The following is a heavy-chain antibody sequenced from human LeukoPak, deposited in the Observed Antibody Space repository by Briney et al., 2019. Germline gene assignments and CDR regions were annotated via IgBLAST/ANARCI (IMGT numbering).Heavy chain of an antibody. J-gene: IGHJ4*02. Sequence: PGGSLRLSCAASGFTFSSFAMSWVRQAPGKGLEWVSVMSNGGGTTYYADSVKGRFTISRDNSKNTLYLQMNSLRAEDTAVYFCAKNRGYGGRYYFDYWGQGTQVTVSS. CDR2: MSNGGGTT. CDR1: GFTFSSFA. V-gene: IGHV3-23*01. D-gene: IGHD5-12*01. CDR3: AKNRGYGGRYYFDY.